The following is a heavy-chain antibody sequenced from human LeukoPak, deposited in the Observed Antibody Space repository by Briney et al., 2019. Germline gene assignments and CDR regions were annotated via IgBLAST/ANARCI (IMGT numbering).Heavy chain of an antibody. J-gene: IGHJ4*02. CDR3: ARDRESWSC. CDR1: GFTVSSNY. Sequence: GGSLRLSCAASGFTVSSNYMSWVRQAPGKGLEWVSVIYSGGTTYYADSVKGRFTISRDNSKNTLYLQMNSLRAEDTGVYYRARDRESWSCWGQGTLVTVSS. V-gene: IGHV3-66*01. D-gene: IGHD1-26*01. CDR2: IYSGGTT.